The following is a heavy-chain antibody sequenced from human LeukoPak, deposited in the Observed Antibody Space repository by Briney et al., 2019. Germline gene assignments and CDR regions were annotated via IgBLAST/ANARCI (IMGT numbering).Heavy chain of an antibody. CDR2: IYHSGST. D-gene: IGHD3-22*01. J-gene: IGHJ4*02. Sequence: PSETLSLTCAVSGYSISSGYYWGWIRQPPGKGLEWIGRIYHSGSTYYNPSLKSRVTISVDTSKNQFSLKLSSVTAADTAVYYCARAYYYDSSGYYSPLDYWGQGTLVTVSS. V-gene: IGHV4-38-2*01. CDR1: GYSISSGYY. CDR3: ARAYYYDSSGYYSPLDY.